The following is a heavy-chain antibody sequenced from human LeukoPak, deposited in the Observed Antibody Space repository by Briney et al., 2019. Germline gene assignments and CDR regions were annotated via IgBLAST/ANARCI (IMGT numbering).Heavy chain of an antibody. CDR3: ARGRGSYPYASLYYYYYMDV. Sequence: PSETLSLTCTVSGYSISSGYYWGWIRQPPGKGLEWIGIIYHSGRTDYNPSLKSRVTISEDTSKNQFSLKLSSVTAADTAVYYCARGRGSYPYASLYYYYYMDVWGKGTTVTVSS. CDR2: IYHSGRT. CDR1: GYSISSGYY. D-gene: IGHD1-26*01. J-gene: IGHJ6*03. V-gene: IGHV4-38-2*02.